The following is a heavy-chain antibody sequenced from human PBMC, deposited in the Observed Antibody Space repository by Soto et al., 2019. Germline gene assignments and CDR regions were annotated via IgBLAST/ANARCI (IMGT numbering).Heavy chain of an antibody. CDR3: AREVPGVTSFDY. CDR1: GYASLSYA. Sequence: QVQLVQSGPEMMQPGASVKVSCKASGYASLSYAMHWVRQVHGQVYEWLGWINAGVDGTMYSERFQGRVRITRDTSANTVYMELNALTSEDTGVYYCAREVPGVTSFDYWGQGTLVIVSS. V-gene: IGHV1-3*01. D-gene: IGHD3-10*01. J-gene: IGHJ4*02. CDR2: INAGVDGT.